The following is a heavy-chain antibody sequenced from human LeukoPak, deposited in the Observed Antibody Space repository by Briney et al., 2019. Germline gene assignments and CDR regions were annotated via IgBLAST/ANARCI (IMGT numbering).Heavy chain of an antibody. CDR1: GFTFSSYA. Sequence: PGGSLRLSCAASGFTFSSYAMSWVRQAPGKGLEWVSAISGSGGSTYYADSVKGRLTISRDNSKNTLYLQMNSLRAEDTAVYYCAKDAGGGHYDILTGYRSGYFDYWGQGALVTVSS. D-gene: IGHD3-9*01. CDR3: AKDAGGGHYDILTGYRSGYFDY. CDR2: ISGSGGST. V-gene: IGHV3-23*01. J-gene: IGHJ4*02.